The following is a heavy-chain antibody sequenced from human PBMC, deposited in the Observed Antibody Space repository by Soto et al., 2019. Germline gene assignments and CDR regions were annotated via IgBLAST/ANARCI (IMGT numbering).Heavy chain of an antibody. CDR3: AKSPYDSSAYPSDY. Sequence: PGGSLRLSCAASGFTFTRYAMTWVRQAPGKGLEWVSGISGSGDNTDYADSVKGRFTISRDNSKNTLYLQMNSLRAEDTAIYYCAKSPYDSSAYPSDYWGQGALVTVSS. V-gene: IGHV3-23*01. CDR2: ISGSGDNT. D-gene: IGHD3-22*01. CDR1: GFTFTRYA. J-gene: IGHJ4*02.